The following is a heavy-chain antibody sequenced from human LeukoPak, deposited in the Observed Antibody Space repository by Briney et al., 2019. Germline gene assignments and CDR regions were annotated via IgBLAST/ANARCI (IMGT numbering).Heavy chain of an antibody. CDR3: ARNSKLGKNWFDP. J-gene: IGHJ5*02. D-gene: IGHD7-27*01. CDR2: INPNSGGT. V-gene: IGHV1-2*02. CDR1: GYTFTGYY. Sequence: ASVKVSRKASGYTFTGYYMHWVRQAPGQGLEWMGWINPNSGGTNYAQKFQGRVTMTRDTSISTAYMELSRLRSDDTAVYYCARNSKLGKNWFDPWGQGTLVTVSS.